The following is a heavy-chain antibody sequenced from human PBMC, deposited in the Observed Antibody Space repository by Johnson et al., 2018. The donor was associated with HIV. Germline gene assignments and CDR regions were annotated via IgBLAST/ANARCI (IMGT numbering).Heavy chain of an antibody. Sequence: VQLVESGGGLVQPGGSLRLSCAASGFTVSSNYMSWVRQAPGKGLEWVSVIYSGGSTYYADSVQGRFTISRDTSKNTLYLQMNSLRAEDTAVYYCARDSGSYYRTFDIWGQGTMVTVSS. J-gene: IGHJ3*02. CDR2: IYSGGST. CDR3: ARDSGSYYRTFDI. V-gene: IGHV3-66*02. D-gene: IGHD1-26*01. CDR1: GFTVSSNY.